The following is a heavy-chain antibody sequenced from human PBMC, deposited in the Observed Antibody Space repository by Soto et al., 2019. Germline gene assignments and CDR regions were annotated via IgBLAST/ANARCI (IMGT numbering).Heavy chain of an antibody. Sequence: QVELVESGGGVVQPGRSLSVSCAASGFTFRSFTMHWVRQAPGKGLEWVATVSYDGSKAYYADSVRGRFTISRDNSNNTLSLQMDSLSPEDSALYFCARDKDSSYFPPPYFFDSWGQGLRVTVSS. CDR1: GFTFRSFT. D-gene: IGHD1-26*01. J-gene: IGHJ4*02. CDR3: ARDKDSSYFPPPYFFDS. CDR2: VSYDGSKA. V-gene: IGHV3-30*04.